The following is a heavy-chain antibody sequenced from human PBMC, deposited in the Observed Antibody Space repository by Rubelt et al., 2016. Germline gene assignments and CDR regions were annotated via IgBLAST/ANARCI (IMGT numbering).Heavy chain of an antibody. CDR3: ARLPFGYSSGSYNFDY. V-gene: IGHV2-70*17. Sequence: QVTLRESGPALVKPTQTLTLTCTFSGFSLTTNGMCVNWIRQPPGKALEWLARIDWDDETFYSRSLRSRLTISKDTSKNQVVLTMTDMDPVDTATYYCARLPFGYSSGSYNFDYWGQGVLVSVSS. J-gene: IGHJ4*02. D-gene: IGHD6-19*01. CDR2: IDWDDET. CDR1: GFSLTTNGMC.